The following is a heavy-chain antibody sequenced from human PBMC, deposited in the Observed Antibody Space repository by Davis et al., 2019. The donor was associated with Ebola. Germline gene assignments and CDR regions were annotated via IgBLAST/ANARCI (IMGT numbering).Heavy chain of an antibody. CDR2: INTRGDAR. CDR1: GFTFTSYS. CDR3: VRDYLCAFDS. J-gene: IGHJ4*02. D-gene: IGHD3-16*02. Sequence: PGGSLRLSCVTSGFTFTSYSFNWIRQTPGKGLERIAHINTRGDARVYADSVRGRFTISSDDAANSLSLQMDSLKHEDTAVYYCVRDYLCAFDSWGQGTPVTVSS. V-gene: IGHV3-48*02.